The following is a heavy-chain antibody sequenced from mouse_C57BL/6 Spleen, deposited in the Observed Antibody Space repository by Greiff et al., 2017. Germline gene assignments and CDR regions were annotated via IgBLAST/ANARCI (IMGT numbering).Heavy chain of an antibody. Sequence: QVQLKQPGAELVKPGASVKMSCKASGYTFTSYWITWVKQRPGQGLEWIGDIYPGSGSTNYNEKFKSKATLTVDTSSSTAYMQLCSLTSEDSAVYYCALITTVVASSFDYWGQGTTLSVSS. CDR1: GYTFTSYW. V-gene: IGHV1-55*01. J-gene: IGHJ2*01. CDR3: ALITTVVASSFDY. CDR2: IYPGSGST. D-gene: IGHD1-1*01.